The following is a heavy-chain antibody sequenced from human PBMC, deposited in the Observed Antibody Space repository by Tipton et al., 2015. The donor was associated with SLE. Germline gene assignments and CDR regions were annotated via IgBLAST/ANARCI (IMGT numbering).Heavy chain of an antibody. CDR2: VYYSGST. V-gene: IGHV4-61*01. D-gene: IGHD3-3*01. Sequence: TLSLTCTVSGGSISTYYSSYHWNWIRQPPGKGLEWIGNVYYSGSTNYNPSLKSRVTISVETSKNQFSLKLNSVTAADTAMYYCAGAVDPSEGRNFWSLFYWGQGSLVTVSS. CDR3: AGAVDPSEGRNFWSLFY. CDR1: GGSISTYYSSYH. J-gene: IGHJ4*02.